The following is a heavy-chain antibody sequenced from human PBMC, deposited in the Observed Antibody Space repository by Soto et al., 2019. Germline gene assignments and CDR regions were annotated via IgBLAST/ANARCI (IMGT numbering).Heavy chain of an antibody. J-gene: IGHJ4*02. D-gene: IGHD3-10*01. CDR3: AKGRGGSGSLTPRVDF. CDR2: ISGGGDTT. V-gene: IGHV3-23*01. CDR1: GFTFNNYA. Sequence: EVQLLESGGGLVQPGGSLRLSCAASGFTFNNYAMTWVRQAPGKGLEWVSAISGGGDTTSYADSVKGRFPVSRDGSKNTLYLQMSSLRAEDPALYYCAKGRGGSGSLTPRVDFWGQGTLVTVSS.